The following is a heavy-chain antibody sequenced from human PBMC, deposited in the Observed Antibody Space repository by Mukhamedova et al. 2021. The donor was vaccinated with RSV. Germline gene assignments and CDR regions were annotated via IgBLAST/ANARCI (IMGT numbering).Heavy chain of an antibody. CDR3: ARDLTGGFSDY. J-gene: IGHJ4*02. D-gene: IGHD1-14*01. CDR2: ISHSGTT. V-gene: IGHV4-38-2*02. Sequence: GWIRHPPGKGLEWIGSISHSGTTYYSPSLKTRVTISIDATGNQFSLRVSSVTPPDTPRYYFARDLTGGFSDYWAQGTLVTFPS.